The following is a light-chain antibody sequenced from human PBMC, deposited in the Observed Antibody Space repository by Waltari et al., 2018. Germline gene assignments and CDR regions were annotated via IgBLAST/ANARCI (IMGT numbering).Light chain of an antibody. V-gene: IGLV2-23*01. CDR3: CSYAGSSTVV. J-gene: IGLJ2*01. CDR2: AGR. Sequence: QSALTPPASVSGPPGQSITISRTAPSSDVGGYNLVSWYRQHPGKAPQLMIYAGRKRPSGVSNRFSGSKSGNTASLTISGLQAEDEADYYCCSYAGSSTVVFGGGTKLTVL. CDR1: SSDVGGYNL.